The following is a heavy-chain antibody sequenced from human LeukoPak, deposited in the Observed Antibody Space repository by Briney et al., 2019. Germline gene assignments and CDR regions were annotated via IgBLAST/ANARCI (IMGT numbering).Heavy chain of an antibody. Sequence: PSETLSLTCAVYGRSFSGYYWSWIRQPPGKGLEWIGEINHSGSTNYNPSLKSRVTISVDTSKNQFSLKLSSVTAADTAVYYCARGVFDIVVVPAAMSKGNWFDPWGQGTLVTVSS. D-gene: IGHD2-2*01. J-gene: IGHJ5*02. CDR2: INHSGST. CDR1: GRSFSGYY. V-gene: IGHV4-34*01. CDR3: ARGVFDIVVVPAAMSKGNWFDP.